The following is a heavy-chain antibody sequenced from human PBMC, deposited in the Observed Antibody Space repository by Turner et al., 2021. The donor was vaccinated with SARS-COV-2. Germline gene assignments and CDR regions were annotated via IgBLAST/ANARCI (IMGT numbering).Heavy chain of an antibody. Sequence: QVQLVQSGAEVKTPGASVKVSCKLSGYTLTELSMYWVRQAPGKGLEWMGGFDHEDGETIDAQKFQGRVTMTEDTSTDTAYMELSSLRSEDTAVYYCATGYQLRVNWFDPWGQGTLVTVSS. D-gene: IGHD2-2*01. V-gene: IGHV1-24*01. J-gene: IGHJ5*02. CDR2: FDHEDGET. CDR1: GYTLTELS. CDR3: ATGYQLRVNWFDP.